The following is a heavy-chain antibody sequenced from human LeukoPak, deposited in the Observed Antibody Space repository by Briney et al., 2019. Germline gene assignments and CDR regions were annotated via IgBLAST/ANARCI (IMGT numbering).Heavy chain of an antibody. CDR2: IKQDGSEK. V-gene: IGHV3-7*01. J-gene: IGHJ4*02. Sequence: PGGSLRLPCAASGFTFSSYWMSWVRQAPGKGLEWVANIKQDGSEKYYVDPVKGRFTISRDNAKNSLYLQMNSLRAEDTAVYYCARDQDYVWGSYRPYYFDYWGQGTLVTASS. CDR3: ARDQDYVWGSYRPYYFDY. D-gene: IGHD3-16*02. CDR1: GFTFSSYW.